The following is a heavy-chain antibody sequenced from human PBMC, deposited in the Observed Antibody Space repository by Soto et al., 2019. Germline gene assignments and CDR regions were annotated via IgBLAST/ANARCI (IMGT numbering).Heavy chain of an antibody. Sequence: QVQLVESGGGVVQPGRSLRLSCAASGFTFSSYAMHWVRQAPGKGLEWVAVISYDGSNKYYADSVKGRFTISRDNSKNTLYLQMNSLRAEDTAVYYCARDRKGCSSTSCYFDYWGQGTLVPVSS. CDR3: ARDRKGCSSTSCYFDY. CDR1: GFTFSSYA. CDR2: ISYDGSNK. V-gene: IGHV3-30-3*01. J-gene: IGHJ4*02. D-gene: IGHD2-2*01.